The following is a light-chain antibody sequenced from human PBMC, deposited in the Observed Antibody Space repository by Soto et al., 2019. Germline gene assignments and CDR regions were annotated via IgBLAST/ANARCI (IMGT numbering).Light chain of an antibody. Sequence: VLTQSPGTLSLSVGQRATLSCRASQSVNGDYLAWYQQKSGQAPKLLIFGASRRAADIPERFSGSGSGIDFALTISRLEPEDFAVYFCQKYGDSSITFGQGTRLEIK. CDR1: QSVNGDY. V-gene: IGKV3-20*01. CDR3: QKYGDSSIT. CDR2: GAS. J-gene: IGKJ5*01.